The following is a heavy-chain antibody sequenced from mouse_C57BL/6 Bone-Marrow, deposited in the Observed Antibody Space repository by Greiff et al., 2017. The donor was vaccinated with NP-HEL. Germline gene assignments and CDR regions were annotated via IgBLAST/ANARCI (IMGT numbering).Heavy chain of an antibody. V-gene: IGHV1-15*01. CDR1: GYTFTDYD. J-gene: IGHJ3*01. CDR3: TRHSSFYYYGPWFAY. CDR2: IDPETGGT. Sequence: VQRVESGAELVRPGASVTLSCKASGYTFTDYDMHWVKQTPVHGLEWIGAIDPETGGTAYNQKFKGKAILTADKSSSTAYMERRSLTSEDSAVYSCTRHSSFYYYGPWFAYWGQGTLVTVSA. D-gene: IGHD1-1*01.